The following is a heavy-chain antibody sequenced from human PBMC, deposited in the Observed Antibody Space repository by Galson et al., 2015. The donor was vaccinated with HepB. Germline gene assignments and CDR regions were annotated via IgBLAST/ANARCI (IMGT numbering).Heavy chain of an antibody. J-gene: IGHJ6*02. V-gene: IGHV1-46*01. D-gene: IGHD3-3*01. CDR2: INPSGGST. Sequence: SVKVSCKASGYTFTSYYMHWVRQAPGQGLEWMGIINPSGGSTSYAQKFQGRVTMTRDTSTSTVYMELSSLRSDDTAVYYCARDGGYYDFWSGPYGMDVWGQGTTVTVSS. CDR3: ARDGGYYDFWSGPYGMDV. CDR1: GYTFTSYY.